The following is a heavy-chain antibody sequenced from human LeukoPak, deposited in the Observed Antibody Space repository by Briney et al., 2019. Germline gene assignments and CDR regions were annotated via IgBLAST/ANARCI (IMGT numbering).Heavy chain of an antibody. D-gene: IGHD3-16*01. CDR3: ARDVKGGNFDY. Sequence: GGSLRLSCAASGFTFSSYGMHWVRQAPGKGLEWVANIKKDGSEKYYVDSVKGRLTISRDNAKNSLYLQMNSLRVEDTAVYYCARDVKGGNFDYWGQGTLVTVSS. CDR1: GFTFSSYG. V-gene: IGHV3-7*01. J-gene: IGHJ4*02. CDR2: IKKDGSEK.